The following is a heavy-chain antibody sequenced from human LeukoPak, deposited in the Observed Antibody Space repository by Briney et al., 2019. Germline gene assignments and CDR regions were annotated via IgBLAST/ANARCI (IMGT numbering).Heavy chain of an antibody. CDR2: IYYTGST. V-gene: IGHV4-59*01. J-gene: IGHJ4*02. Sequence: PSETLSLTCTVSGGSISSYYWSWIRQPPGKGLEWIGYIYYTGSTNYNPSLKSRVTISVDTSKNQFSLKLSSVTAADTAVYYCARGGDLLFGKYCFDYWGQGTLVTVSS. CDR1: GGSISSYY. D-gene: IGHD2-21*01. CDR3: ARGGDLLFGKYCFDY.